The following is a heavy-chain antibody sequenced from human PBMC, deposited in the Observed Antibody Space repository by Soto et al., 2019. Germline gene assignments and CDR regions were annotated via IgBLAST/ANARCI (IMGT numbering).Heavy chain of an antibody. J-gene: IGHJ6*02. CDR3: ARDRDGGMDV. D-gene: IGHD3-16*01. V-gene: IGHV3-53*02. CDR1: GFTVSSNY. CDR2: TSSGGST. Sequence: EVQLVETGGGVIQPGGSLRLSCAASGFTVSSNYMNWVRQAPGKGLEWVSITSSGGSTYYADSVKGRFTISRDNSKNTLFLQMNSLRAEDTAVSYCARDRDGGMDVWGQGTTVTVSS.